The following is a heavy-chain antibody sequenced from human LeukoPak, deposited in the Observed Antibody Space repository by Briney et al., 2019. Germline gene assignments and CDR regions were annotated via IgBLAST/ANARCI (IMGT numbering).Heavy chain of an antibody. CDR3: ARNNGMDV. V-gene: IGHV3-7*03. Sequence: GGSLRLSCAASGFALSSHWMTWVRQVPGRGPEWVASVNRDGSETYYLDSVKGRFTISKDNAKNSLYLQMNSLRAEDTALYHCARNNGMDVWGQGTTVIVSS. CDR1: GFALSSHW. CDR2: VNRDGSET. J-gene: IGHJ6*02.